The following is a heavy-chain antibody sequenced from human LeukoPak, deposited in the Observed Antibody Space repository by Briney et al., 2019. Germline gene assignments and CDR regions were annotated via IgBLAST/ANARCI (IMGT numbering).Heavy chain of an antibody. CDR1: GGSFSGYY. V-gene: IGHV4-34*01. Sequence: SETLSLTCAVYGGSFSGYYWNWIRQPPGKGLEWIGEINHSGSTNYNPSLKSRVTISVDTSKNQFSLKLSSVTAADTAVYYCARVNRQYYYYYMDVWGKGTTVTVSS. CDR2: INHSGST. CDR3: ARVNRQYYYYYMDV. J-gene: IGHJ6*03.